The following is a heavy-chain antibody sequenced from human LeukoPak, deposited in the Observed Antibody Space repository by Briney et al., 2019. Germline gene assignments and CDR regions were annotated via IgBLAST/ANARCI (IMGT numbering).Heavy chain of an antibody. CDR3: AKDSSGYYYLY. D-gene: IGHD3-22*01. J-gene: IGHJ4*02. CDR2: IRFDASEK. V-gene: IGHV3-30*02. CDR1: GFTFSIYG. Sequence: PGGSLRLSCAASGFTFSIYGMHWVRQAPGKGLEWVAFIRFDASEKYYADSVRGRFTISRDNSKNTLYLQMNSLRAEDTAVYYCAKDSSGYYYLYWGQGTLVTVSS.